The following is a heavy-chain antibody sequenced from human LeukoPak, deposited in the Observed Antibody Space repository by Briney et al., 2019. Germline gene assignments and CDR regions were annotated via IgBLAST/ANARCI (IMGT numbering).Heavy chain of an antibody. CDR3: ARGGTHFDN. V-gene: IGHV5-51*01. D-gene: IGHD3-16*01. Sequence: GESLKISCKGSGYSFTNYWIAWVRPMPGKGLEWMGIIYPGDSDTRYRPSFQGQVTMSADKSINTVYLQWRSLKTSDTAMYYCARGGTHFDNWGQGTLVTVSS. J-gene: IGHJ4*02. CDR1: GYSFTNYW. CDR2: IYPGDSDT.